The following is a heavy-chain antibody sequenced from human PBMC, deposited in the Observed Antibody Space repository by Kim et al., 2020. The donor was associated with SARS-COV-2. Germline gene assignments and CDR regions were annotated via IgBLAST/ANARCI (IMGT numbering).Heavy chain of an antibody. CDR2: IIPHLDRT. CDR3: AAIAVAGTRYYFGT. V-gene: IGHV1-69*10. D-gene: IGHD6-19*01. J-gene: IGHJ4*02. CDR1: GLSIFA. Sequence: SVKVSCKASGLSIFAIAWQRQAPGQGPEWMGVIIPHLDRTHYAQKFQGRLTIVADESTGTAYMRLNRLRSDDTALYYCAAIAVAGTRYYFGTWGQGALVTVSS.